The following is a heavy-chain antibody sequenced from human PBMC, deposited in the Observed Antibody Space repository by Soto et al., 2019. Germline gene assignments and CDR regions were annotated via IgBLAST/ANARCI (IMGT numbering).Heavy chain of an antibody. J-gene: IGHJ5*02. CDR2: MNPGSGDT. Sequence: DSVKVSCEASGYSFTNNDVSWVLQATGQGLEWMGWMNPGSGDTGYAQKFQGRVTMTRDISIATAYMELSSLRSDDTAIYYCARMETFGSLNWFDPWGQGTLVTVSS. CDR3: ARMETFGSLNWFDP. D-gene: IGHD3-16*01. V-gene: IGHV1-8*01. CDR1: GYSFTNND.